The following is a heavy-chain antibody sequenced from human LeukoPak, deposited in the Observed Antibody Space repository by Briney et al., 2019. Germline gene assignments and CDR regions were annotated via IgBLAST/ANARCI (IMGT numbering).Heavy chain of an antibody. D-gene: IGHD5-12*01. CDR1: GGTFSNCA. V-gene: IGHV1-69*01. CDR2: IIPIFGSA. CDR3: ARVGEGGYGYGDFYFDY. J-gene: IGHJ4*02. Sequence: SVKVSCKASGGTFSNCAIIWVRQAPGQGLEWMGGIIPIFGSANYAQKFQGRVTITADESTSTAYMELSSLRSQDTAVYYCARVGEGGYGYGDFYFDYWGQGTLVTVSS.